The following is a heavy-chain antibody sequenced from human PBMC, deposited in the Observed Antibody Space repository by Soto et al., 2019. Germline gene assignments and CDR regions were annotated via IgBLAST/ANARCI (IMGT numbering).Heavy chain of an antibody. V-gene: IGHV3-23*01. Sequence: EVQVLESGGGLVKPGGSLRLSCAATGFTFSDFAMSWVRQAPGKGLEWVSRIYGGGNGPHYADSVKGRVTISRDNSKNTLYLQMNSLIAEDTAVYYCAKMEGMDPWAYSFDYWGQGTLVTVSS. J-gene: IGHJ4*02. CDR1: GFTFSDFA. CDR3: AKMEGMDPWAYSFDY. D-gene: IGHD2-2*03. CDR2: IYGGGNGP.